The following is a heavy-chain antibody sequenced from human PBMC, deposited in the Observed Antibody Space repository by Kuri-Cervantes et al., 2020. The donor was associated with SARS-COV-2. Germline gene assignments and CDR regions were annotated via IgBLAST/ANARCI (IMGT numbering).Heavy chain of an antibody. CDR3: AREAWAGYFVENWFDP. CDR2: MSFNGVNK. V-gene: IGHV3-30-3*01. D-gene: IGHD3/OR15-3a*01. J-gene: IGHJ5*02. CDR1: GFTVSSYW. Sequence: GESLKISCAASGFTVSSYWMSWVRQAPGKGLEWVAVMSFNGVNKYYADSVKGRFTISRDNAKNSLYLQMNSLRAEDTAVYYCAREAWAGYFVENWFDPWGQGTLVTVSS.